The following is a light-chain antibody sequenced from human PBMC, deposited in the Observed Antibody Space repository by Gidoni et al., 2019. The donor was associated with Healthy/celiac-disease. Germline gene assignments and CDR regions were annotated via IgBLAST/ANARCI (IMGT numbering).Light chain of an antibody. Sequence: QSVLTQPPSVSQAPGQRVTIACTGSSSNIGAGYFVHWYQQLPGTAPNLLFDGNSNRPSGVPDRFSGSKSGTSASLAITGLQAEDEADYYCQSYDSSLSAHVVFGGGTKLTVL. CDR1: SSNIGAGYF. J-gene: IGLJ2*01. CDR3: QSYDSSLSAHVV. CDR2: GNS. V-gene: IGLV1-40*01.